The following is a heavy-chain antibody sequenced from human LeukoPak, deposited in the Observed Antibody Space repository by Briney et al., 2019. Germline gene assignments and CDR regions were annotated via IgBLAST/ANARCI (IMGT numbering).Heavy chain of an antibody. J-gene: IGHJ4*02. V-gene: IGHV1-2*02. Sequence: ASVTVTCKASGYTFTGYYMHWVRQAPGQGLEWMGWINPNSGGTNYAQKFQGRVTMTRDTSISTDYMELSRLRSDDTAVYYCARAEHAVTHVDYWGQGTLVTVSS. CDR2: INPNSGGT. CDR3: ARAEHAVTHVDY. CDR1: GYTFTGYY. D-gene: IGHD4-17*01.